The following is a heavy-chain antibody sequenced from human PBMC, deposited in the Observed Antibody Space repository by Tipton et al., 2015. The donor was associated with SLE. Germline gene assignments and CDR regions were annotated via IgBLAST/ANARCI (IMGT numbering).Heavy chain of an antibody. D-gene: IGHD6-13*01. V-gene: IGHV3-23*01. J-gene: IGHJ4*02. CDR2: INRDGGGA. CDR1: GFTFSNSP. CDR3: SKPWEAEAGSFDY. Sequence: GSLRLSCAASGFTFSNSPMSWVRQAPGRGLEWVSSINRDGGGAFHADSVKGRFTISRDNSRNTVYLHMTNLRVDDTAIYYCSKPWEAEAGSFDYWGQGTLVTVSS.